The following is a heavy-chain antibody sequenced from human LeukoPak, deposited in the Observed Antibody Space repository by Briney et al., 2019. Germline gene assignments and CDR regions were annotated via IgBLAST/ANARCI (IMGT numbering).Heavy chain of an antibody. Sequence: PSETLSLTCTVSGGSISSDYWSWIRQPPGKGLEWIGYIYYSGSTNYNPSLKSRVTISVDASNNQFSLKLSSETAADTAVYYCAVGSSSWTRYYFDYWGQGTLVTVSS. CDR1: GGSISSDY. J-gene: IGHJ4*02. D-gene: IGHD6-13*01. CDR2: IYYSGST. CDR3: AVGSSSWTRYYFDY. V-gene: IGHV4-59*01.